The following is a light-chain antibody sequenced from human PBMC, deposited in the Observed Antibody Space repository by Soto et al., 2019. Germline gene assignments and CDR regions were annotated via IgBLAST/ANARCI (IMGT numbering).Light chain of an antibody. V-gene: IGLV2-14*01. CDR1: SSDIGGYKY. CDR2: EVT. J-gene: IGLJ2*01. Sequence: QSVLTQPASVSGSPGQSITISCTGTSSDIGGYKYVSWYQQHPGKAPKLIIYEVTNRPSGVSNRFSGSKSGNTASLTISGLQAEDESDYYCTSYTSSSTPVVFGGGTKLTVL. CDR3: TSYTSSSTPVV.